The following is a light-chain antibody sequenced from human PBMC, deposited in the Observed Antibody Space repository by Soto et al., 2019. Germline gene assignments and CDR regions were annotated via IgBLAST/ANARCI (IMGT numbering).Light chain of an antibody. CDR3: SSYTTTNTVV. J-gene: IGLJ2*01. CDR1: SSDVGGYDY. V-gene: IGLV2-14*03. Sequence: QSALTQVASVSGSPGQSITISCTGTSSDVGGYDYVSWYQQHPGKAPKLMIYNVNYRPSGVSDRFSGSKSGDTASLTISGRQAEDEANYYCSSYTTTNTVVFGGGTKVTVL. CDR2: NVN.